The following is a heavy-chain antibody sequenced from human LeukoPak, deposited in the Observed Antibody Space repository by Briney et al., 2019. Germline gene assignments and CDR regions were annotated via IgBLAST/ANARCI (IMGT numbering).Heavy chain of an antibody. D-gene: IGHD2-15*01. CDR2: INSDGSST. CDR3: AREGRCSGGSCYRYYFDY. CDR1: GFTFSRYW. Sequence: PGGSLRLSCAASGFTFSRYWMHWVRQAPGKGLVWVSRINSDGSSTTYADSVKGRFTISRDNAKNSLYLQMNSLRAEDTAVYYCAREGRCSGGSCYRYYFDYWGQGTLVTVSS. J-gene: IGHJ4*02. V-gene: IGHV3-74*01.